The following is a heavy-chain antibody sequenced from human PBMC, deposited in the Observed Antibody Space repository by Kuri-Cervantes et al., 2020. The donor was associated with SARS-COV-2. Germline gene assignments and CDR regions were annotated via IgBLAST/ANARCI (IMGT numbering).Heavy chain of an antibody. CDR2: IVVGSGNT. D-gene: IGHD2-2*02. Sequence: SVKVSCKASGFTFTSSAMQWVRQARGQRHEWIGWIVVGSGNTNYAQKFQERVTITRDMSTSTAYMELSSLRSEDTAVYYCAARGYCRSTSWYTFDYWGQGTLVTVSS. CDR1: GFTFTSSA. CDR3: AARGYCRSTSWYTFDY. J-gene: IGHJ4*02. V-gene: IGHV1-58*02.